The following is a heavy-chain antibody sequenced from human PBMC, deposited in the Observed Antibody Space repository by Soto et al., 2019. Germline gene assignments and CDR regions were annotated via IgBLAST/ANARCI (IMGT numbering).Heavy chain of an antibody. J-gene: IGHJ6*02. CDR1: GYTFTDYY. V-gene: IGHV1-2*02. CDR3: ARDREYYYDSSGNYYYHYGLDV. Sequence: GASVKVSCKASGYTFTDYYMHWVRQAPGQGLEWMGWINPNSGGTNYAQKFQGRVTMTTDTPTNTAYMELRSLRSDDTAVYYCARDREYYYDSSGNYYYHYGLDVWGQGTTVTVSS. D-gene: IGHD3-22*01. CDR2: INPNSGGT.